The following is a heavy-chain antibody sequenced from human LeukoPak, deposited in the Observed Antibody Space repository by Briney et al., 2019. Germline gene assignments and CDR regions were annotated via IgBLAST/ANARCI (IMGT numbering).Heavy chain of an antibody. CDR3: ARFGNVRLGDY. CDR2: INPSGGST. V-gene: IGHV1-46*01. D-gene: IGHD5-12*01. CDR1: GYTFTSYY. J-gene: IGHJ4*02. Sequence: ASVKVSCKASGYTFTSYYMHWVRQAPGQGLEWMGIINPSGGSTSYAQKFQGRVTMTRDTSISTAYMELSRLRSDDTAVYYCARFGNVRLGDYWGQGTLVTVSS.